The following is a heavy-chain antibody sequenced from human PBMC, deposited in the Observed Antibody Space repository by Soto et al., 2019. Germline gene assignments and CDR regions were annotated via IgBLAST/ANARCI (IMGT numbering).Heavy chain of an antibody. CDR2: ITASGEKL. V-gene: IGHV3-23*01. CDR1: GFSLSSYA. D-gene: IGHD3-10*01. Sequence: GGSLRLSCAASGFSLSSYALTWVRQAPGKGLEWVSGITASGEKLYYADSVKGRCTVPRDKSKTTLYLQMHSLRADDTGVYYCARDSRSARCSVRAYWGQGTL. CDR3: ARDSRSARCSVRAY. J-gene: IGHJ4*02.